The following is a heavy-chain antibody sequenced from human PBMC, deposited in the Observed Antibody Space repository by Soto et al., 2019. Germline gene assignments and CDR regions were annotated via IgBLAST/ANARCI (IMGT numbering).Heavy chain of an antibody. CDR2: IWYDGSKE. Sequence: GGSLRLSCAASGLPFNRNGMHWVRQAPGKGLEWVAVIWYDGSKEYYSDSVKGRFTISRDNSKSMLYLQMNSARVEDTAVYFCARDRYAGNYFYYGMDVWGQGTTVTVSS. V-gene: IGHV3-33*01. D-gene: IGHD2-8*01. CDR1: GLPFNRNG. CDR3: ARDRYAGNYFYYGMDV. J-gene: IGHJ6*02.